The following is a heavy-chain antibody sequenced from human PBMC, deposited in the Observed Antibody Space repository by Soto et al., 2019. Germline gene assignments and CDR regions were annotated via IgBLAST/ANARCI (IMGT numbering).Heavy chain of an antibody. V-gene: IGHV1-18*04. J-gene: IGHJ6*02. CDR2: INAYNGNT. D-gene: IGHD1-1*01. CDR3: ARDESLGNALDYYGMDV. CDR1: GYSFIIYG. Sequence: QVQLVQSGAEVKKPGASVKVSCKASGYSFIIYGVSWVRQAPGQGLEWLGWINAYNGNTNYAQKFQGRVTMTTDTSTSTVYMELRSLRSDDTGVYYCARDESLGNALDYYGMDVWGQGSTVTVSS.